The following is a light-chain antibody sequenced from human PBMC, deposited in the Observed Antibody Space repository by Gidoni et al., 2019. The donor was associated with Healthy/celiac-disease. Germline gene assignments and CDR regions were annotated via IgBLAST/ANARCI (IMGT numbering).Light chain of an antibody. CDR2: WAS. J-gene: IGKJ4*01. Sequence: DIVMNQSPDSLAVSLGERATINCQSSQSVLYSSTNKNYVAWYQQKPGQPPKLLIYWASTRESGVPDRFSGSGSGTDFTLTISSLQAEDVAVYYCQQYYSTRLTFGGGTKVEIK. CDR1: QSVLYSSTNKNY. V-gene: IGKV4-1*01. CDR3: QQYYSTRLT.